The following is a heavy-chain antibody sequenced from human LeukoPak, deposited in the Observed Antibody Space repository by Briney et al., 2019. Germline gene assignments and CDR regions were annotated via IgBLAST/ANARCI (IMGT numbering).Heavy chain of an antibody. D-gene: IGHD1-26*01. CDR1: GGSISSYY. CDR3: AASGGSYSFDY. CDR2: IYYSGST. V-gene: IGHV4-59*01. J-gene: IGHJ4*02. Sequence: SETLSLTCTVSGGSISSYYLSWIRQPPGKGLEWIGYIYYSGSTNYNPSLKSRVTISVDTSKNQFSLKLSSVTAADTAVYYCAASGGSYSFDYWGQGTLVTVSS.